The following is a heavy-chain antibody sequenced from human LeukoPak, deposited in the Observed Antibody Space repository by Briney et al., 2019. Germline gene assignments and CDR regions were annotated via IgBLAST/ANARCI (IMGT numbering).Heavy chain of an antibody. CDR1: GGSISSYY. CDR2: INTSGTT. V-gene: IGHV4-4*07. Sequence: PSETLSPTCTVSGGSISSYYWSWIRQPAGKGLEWIGRINTSGTTNYNPSLKSRVTMSVDTSKNHFSLKLSSVTAADTAVYYRARDVYYYDSSGYYSYYFDYWGQGTLVTVSS. D-gene: IGHD3-22*01. J-gene: IGHJ4*02. CDR3: ARDVYYYDSSGYYSYYFDY.